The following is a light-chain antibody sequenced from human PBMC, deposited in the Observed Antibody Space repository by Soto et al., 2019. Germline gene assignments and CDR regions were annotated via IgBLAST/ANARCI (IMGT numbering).Light chain of an antibody. CDR1: QPISSY. CDR2: AVS. J-gene: IGKJ3*01. CDR3: QQNYNTPLT. Sequence: DIEMTQSPSSLSASVGDRVTITCRASQPISSYLNWYHQKPGKAPKLLIYAVSNLQSGVPSRFSGSGSGTDFTLTISSLQPEDFATYYCQQNYNTPLTFGPGTKVDIK. V-gene: IGKV1-39*01.